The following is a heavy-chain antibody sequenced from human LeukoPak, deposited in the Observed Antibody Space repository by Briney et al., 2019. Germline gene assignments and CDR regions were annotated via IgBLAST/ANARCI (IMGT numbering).Heavy chain of an antibody. D-gene: IGHD6-13*01. J-gene: IGHJ5*01. CDR3: ARDLSAGYSSNWYDY. CDR1: GFTFSSSA. CDR2: ISNNGGYT. Sequence: GGSLRLSCAASGFTFSSSAMSWVRQAPGKGLEWVSAISNNGGYTYYADSVQGRFTISRDNSKSTLCLQMNSLRAEDTAVYYCARDLSAGYSSNWYDYWGQGTLVTVSS. V-gene: IGHV3-23*01.